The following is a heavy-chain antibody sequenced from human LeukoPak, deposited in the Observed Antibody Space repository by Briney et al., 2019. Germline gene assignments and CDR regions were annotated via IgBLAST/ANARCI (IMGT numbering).Heavy chain of an antibody. V-gene: IGHV4-34*01. J-gene: IGHJ5*02. D-gene: IGHD2-2*01. Sequence: SETLSLTCAVYGWSFNDYYWNWIRQPPGKGLEWIGEINARGDTNYNPSLKSRVNISVDTSKKQFSLRLTSMIAADTALYYCARGQVPAARGYNRFDPWGQGTLVTVSS. CDR3: ARGQVPAARGYNRFDP. CDR1: GWSFNDYY. CDR2: INARGDT.